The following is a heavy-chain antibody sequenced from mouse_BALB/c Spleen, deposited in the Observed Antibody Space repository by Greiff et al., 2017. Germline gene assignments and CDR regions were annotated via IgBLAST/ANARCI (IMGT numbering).Heavy chain of an antibody. D-gene: IGHD3-2*01. V-gene: IGHV1S34*01. Sequence: LVKTGASVKISCKASGYSFTGYYMHWVKQSHGKSLEWIGYISCYNGATSYNQKFKGKATFTVDTSSSTAYMQFNSLTSEDSAVYYCASSDSSGYVTWFAYWGQGTTLTVSS. J-gene: IGHJ2*01. CDR2: ISCYNGAT. CDR3: ASSDSSGYVTWFAY. CDR1: GYSFTGYY.